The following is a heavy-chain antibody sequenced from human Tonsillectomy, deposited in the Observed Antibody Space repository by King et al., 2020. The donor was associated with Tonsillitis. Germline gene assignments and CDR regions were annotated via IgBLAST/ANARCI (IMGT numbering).Heavy chain of an antibody. V-gene: IGHV3-23*03. J-gene: IGHJ6*02. CDR3: AKDRSSSGRYPFMDV. D-gene: IGHD6-19*01. CDR2: IYSGGSST. Sequence: VQLVESGGGLVQPGGSLRLSCAASGFTFSNYAMSWVRQAPGKGLEWVSVIYSGGSSTYYADSVKGRFSISRDNSKNTLYLQMNSLRAEDTAVYYCAKDRSSSGRYPFMDVWGQGTTVTVSS. CDR1: GFTFSNYA.